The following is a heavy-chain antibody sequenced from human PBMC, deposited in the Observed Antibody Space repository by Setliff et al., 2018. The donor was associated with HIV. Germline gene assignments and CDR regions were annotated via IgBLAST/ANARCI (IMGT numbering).Heavy chain of an antibody. J-gene: IGHJ4*02. Sequence: GGSLRLSCTVSGFTYSDYSMNWVRQTPGKGLEWVSYIRSGGGAIYYGDSVRGRFSISRVDAANSLYLQMNSLRAEDTAVYYCAKLNYDYVWGSYPDYWGQGTLVTVSS. CDR3: AKLNYDYVWGSYPDY. CDR2: IRSGGGAI. CDR1: GFTYSDYS. D-gene: IGHD3-16*01. V-gene: IGHV3-48*04.